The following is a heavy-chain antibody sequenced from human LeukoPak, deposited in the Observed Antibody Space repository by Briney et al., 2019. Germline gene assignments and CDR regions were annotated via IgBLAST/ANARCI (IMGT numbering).Heavy chain of an antibody. D-gene: IGHD1-26*01. CDR1: VFTFSSYC. CDR2: MNQDGSEK. J-gene: IGHJ5*02. Sequence: TGGCLRLSCAASVFTFSSYCMSWVREAPGKGLECVANMNQDGSEKFYVDSVKGRFTISRDNARNSLYLQMNSLRAEDTAVYFCARDVSGSYQTSWGQGILVTVSS. V-gene: IGHV3-7*04. CDR3: ARDVSGSYQTS.